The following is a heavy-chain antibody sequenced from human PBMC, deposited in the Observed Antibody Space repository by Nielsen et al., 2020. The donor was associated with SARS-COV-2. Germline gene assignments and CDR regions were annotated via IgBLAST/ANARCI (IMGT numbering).Heavy chain of an antibody. CDR1: GFTFSNYF. V-gene: IGHV3-11*05. CDR3: EKATLHSLRSSWLEGIDS. Sequence: GGSLRLSCAASGFTFSNYFMAWIRQAPGKGLHSVSSISNINRYTKYADSVMGRFTISRDNTKNSLYLQIDSLIVEDTAVYFCEKATLHSLRSSWLEGIDSWGQGTLVTFSS. CDR2: ISNINRYT. J-gene: IGHJ4*02. D-gene: IGHD3-3*01.